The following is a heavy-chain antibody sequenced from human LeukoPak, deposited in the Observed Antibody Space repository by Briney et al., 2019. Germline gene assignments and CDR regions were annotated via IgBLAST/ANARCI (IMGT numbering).Heavy chain of an antibody. CDR1: GYTFTGYY. J-gene: IGHJ4*02. V-gene: IGHV1-2*02. Sequence: PGASVKASCTASGYTFTGYYMHWVRQAPGQGLEWMGWINPNSGGTNYAQKFQGRVTMTRDTSISTAYMELSRLRSDDTAVYYCARVACSSTSCYFDYWGQGTLVTVSS. CDR2: INPNSGGT. D-gene: IGHD2-2*01. CDR3: ARVACSSTSCYFDY.